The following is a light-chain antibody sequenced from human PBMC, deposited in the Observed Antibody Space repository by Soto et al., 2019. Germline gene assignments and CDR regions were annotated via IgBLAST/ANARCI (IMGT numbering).Light chain of an antibody. CDR1: SSNIGSNT. J-gene: IGLJ1*01. Sequence: QSVLTQPPSASRTPGQRVTISCSGSSSNIGSNTVNWYQQLPGTAPKLLIYSNNQRPSGVPDRFSGSKSGTSASLAISGLQSEDEADYYCAAWDDSRYVFGTGTKLTVL. CDR2: SNN. V-gene: IGLV1-44*01. CDR3: AAWDDSRYV.